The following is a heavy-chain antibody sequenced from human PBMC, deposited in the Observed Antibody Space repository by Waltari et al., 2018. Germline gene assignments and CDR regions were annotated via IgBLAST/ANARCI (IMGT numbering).Heavy chain of an antibody. V-gene: IGHV4-34*01. CDR3: ARENHDSSGYYSAVDY. CDR2: INHSGST. D-gene: IGHD3-22*01. J-gene: IGHJ4*02. CDR1: GGSFRGYY. Sequence: QVQLQQWGAGLLKPSETLSLTCAVYGGSFRGYYWIWIRPSPGKGLEWIGEINHSGSTNYNPSLKSRVTISVDTSKNQFSLKLSSVTAADTAVYYCARENHDSSGYYSAVDYWGQGTLVTVSS.